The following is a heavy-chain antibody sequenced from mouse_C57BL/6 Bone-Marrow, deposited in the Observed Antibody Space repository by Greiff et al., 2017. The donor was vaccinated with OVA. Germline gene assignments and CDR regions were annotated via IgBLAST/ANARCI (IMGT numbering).Heavy chain of an antibody. J-gene: IGHJ3*01. V-gene: IGHV5-17*01. CDR2: ISSGSSTT. CDR1: GFTFSDYG. D-gene: IGHD3-2*02. CDR3: ARPQLRLPWFAY. Sequence: EVQLVESGGGLVKPGGSLKLSCAASGFTFSDYGMHWVRQAPEKGLEWVAYISSGSSTTYYADTVKGRFTISRDNAKNTLFLQMTSLRSEDTAMYYCARPQLRLPWFAYWGQGTLVTVSA.